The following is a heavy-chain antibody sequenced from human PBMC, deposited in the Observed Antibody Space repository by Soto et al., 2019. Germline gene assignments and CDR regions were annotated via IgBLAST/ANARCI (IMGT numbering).Heavy chain of an antibody. J-gene: IGHJ4*02. CDR1: GFTFGHYA. Sequence: GGSLRLSCAASGFTFGHYAMHWVRQAPGKGLEWLTLISYDGSIEYYADSVKGRFTISRDNSKNTLYLEMNSLRPEDTAVYYCARESRGYLVQYWGQGTLVTVSS. D-gene: IGHD5-12*01. V-gene: IGHV3-30-3*01. CDR3: ARESRGYLVQY. CDR2: ISYDGSIE.